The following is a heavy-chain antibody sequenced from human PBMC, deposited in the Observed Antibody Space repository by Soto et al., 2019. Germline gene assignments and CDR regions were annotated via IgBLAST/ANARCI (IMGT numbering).Heavy chain of an antibody. J-gene: IGHJ4*02. CDR2: ISSSAVYV. V-gene: IGHV3-21*01. CDR3: VRDGLDYYDTERLYFDN. CDR1: GFNFLTYS. Sequence: PGGSLRLSCAASGFNFLTYSLSWVRQAPGKXLEWVASISSSAVYVDYADSMKGRFTISRDNAKNLLHLQMTSLRAEDTATYHCVRDGLDYYDTERLYFDNWGQGTLVTVSS. D-gene: IGHD3-22*01.